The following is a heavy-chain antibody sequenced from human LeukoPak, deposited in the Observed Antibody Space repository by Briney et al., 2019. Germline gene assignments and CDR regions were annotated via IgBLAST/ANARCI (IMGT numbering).Heavy chain of an antibody. CDR2: IIPIFGTA. Sequence: SVKVSCKASGGTFSSYAISWVRQAPGQGLEWMGGIIPIFGTANYAQKFQGRVTITADESTSTAYMELSSLRSEDTAVYYCARETHQNVVVPAAPKGYFDYWGQGTLVTVSS. CDR1: GGTFSSYA. D-gene: IGHD2-2*01. CDR3: ARETHQNVVVPAAPKGYFDY. V-gene: IGHV1-69*13. J-gene: IGHJ4*02.